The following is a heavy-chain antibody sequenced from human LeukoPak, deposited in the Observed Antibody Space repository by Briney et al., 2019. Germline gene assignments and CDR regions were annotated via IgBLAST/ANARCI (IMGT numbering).Heavy chain of an antibody. Sequence: GGSLRLSCEVSGIIFRSFWMHWVRQAPGKGPVWVSRINEDGSRIDYADSVKGRFTISRDNARDTLYLQMNSLRVEDTAMYYCALDFGGYSDAWGQGTLVTVSS. CDR1: GIIFRSFW. CDR2: INEDGSRI. CDR3: ALDFGGYSDA. D-gene: IGHD3-10*01. J-gene: IGHJ5*02. V-gene: IGHV3-74*01.